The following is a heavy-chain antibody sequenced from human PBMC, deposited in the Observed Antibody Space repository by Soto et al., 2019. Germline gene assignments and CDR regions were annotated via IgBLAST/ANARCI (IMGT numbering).Heavy chain of an antibody. CDR3: VRDGTKTLRDWFDP. J-gene: IGHJ5*02. D-gene: IGHD1-1*01. CDR1: GASISGYY. V-gene: IGHV4-4*07. CDR2: IYATGTT. Sequence: PSETLSLTCTVSGASISGYYWSWIRKSAGKGLEWIGRIYATGTTDYNPSLKSRVMMSVDSSKKQFSLRLRSVTAADTAVYYCVRDGTKTLRDWFDPWGQGISVTVSS.